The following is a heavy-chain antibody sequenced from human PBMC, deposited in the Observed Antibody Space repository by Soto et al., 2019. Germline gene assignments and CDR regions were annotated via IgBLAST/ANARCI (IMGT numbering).Heavy chain of an antibody. CDR1: GGSFSGYY. CDR2: INHSGSS. V-gene: IGHV4-34*01. J-gene: IGHJ4*02. CDR3: ARAYKRYCSGGSCYSVRYFDY. D-gene: IGHD2-15*01. Sequence: SETLSLTCAVYGGSFSGYYWSWIRQPPGKGLEWIGEINHSGSSNYNPSLKRRVTISVDTSKNQFSLKLSSVTAADTAVYYCARAYKRYCSGGSCYSVRYFDYWGQGTLVTVSS.